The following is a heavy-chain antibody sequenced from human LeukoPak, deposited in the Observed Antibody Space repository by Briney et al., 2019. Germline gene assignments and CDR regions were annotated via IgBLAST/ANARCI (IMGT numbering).Heavy chain of an antibody. CDR3: ARGVFGSSLGANWFDP. CDR1: GGSISSYY. Sequence: SETLSLTCTVSGGSISSYYWSWIRQPPGKGLEWIGYIYYSGSTNYNPSLKSRVTISVDTSKNQFSLKLSSVTAADTAVYYCARGVFGSSLGANWFDPWGQGTLVTVSS. J-gene: IGHJ5*02. V-gene: IGHV4-59*01. D-gene: IGHD6-6*01. CDR2: IYYSGST.